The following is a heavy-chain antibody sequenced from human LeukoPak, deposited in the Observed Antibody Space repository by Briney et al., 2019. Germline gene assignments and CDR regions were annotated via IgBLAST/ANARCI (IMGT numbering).Heavy chain of an antibody. D-gene: IGHD1-7*01. V-gene: IGHV1-18*01. Sequence: ASVKVSCTASGYTFTSYGISWVRQAPGQGLEWMGWISAYNGNTNYAQKLQGRVTMTTDTSTSTAYMELRSLRSDDTAVYYCARGFNWNYGVFGYYYYGMDVWGQGTTVTVSS. CDR3: ARGFNWNYGVFGYYYYGMDV. CDR1: GYTFTSYG. J-gene: IGHJ6*02. CDR2: ISAYNGNT.